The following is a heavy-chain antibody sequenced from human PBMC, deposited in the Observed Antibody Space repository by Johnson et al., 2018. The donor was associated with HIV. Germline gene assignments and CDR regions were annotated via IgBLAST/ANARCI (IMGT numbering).Heavy chain of an antibody. D-gene: IGHD3-10*01. CDR3: ARGVDGAFDI. V-gene: IGHV3-30-3*01. CDR1: GFTFSSYA. Sequence: QMQLVESGGGVVQPGRSLRLSCAASGFTFSSYAMHWVRQAPGTGLEWVAVISYDGSNKYYADSVKGRFTISRDNSKNTLYLQMTSLRAEDTAVYYCARGVDGAFDIWGQGTMVTVSS. J-gene: IGHJ3*02. CDR2: ISYDGSNK.